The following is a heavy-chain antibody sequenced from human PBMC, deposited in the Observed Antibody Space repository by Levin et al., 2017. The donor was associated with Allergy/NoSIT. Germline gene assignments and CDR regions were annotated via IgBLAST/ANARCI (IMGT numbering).Heavy chain of an antibody. CDR2: IKSKTDGGTT. CDR1: GFTFSNAW. J-gene: IGHJ4*02. CDR3: TTDQNLQLRFLEWLLG. V-gene: IGHV3-15*01. Sequence: GGSLRLSCAASGFTFSNAWMSWVRQAPGKGLEWVGRIKSKTDGGTTDYAAPVKGRFTISRDDSKNTLYLQMNSLKTEDTAVYYCTTDQNLQLRFLEWLLGWGQGTLVTVSS. D-gene: IGHD3-3*01.